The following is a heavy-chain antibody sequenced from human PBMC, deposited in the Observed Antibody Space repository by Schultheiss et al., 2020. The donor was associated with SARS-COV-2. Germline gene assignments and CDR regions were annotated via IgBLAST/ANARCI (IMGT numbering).Heavy chain of an antibody. D-gene: IGHD3-22*01. CDR3: ASYYYDSSGYFDY. CDR2: IYYSGST. CDR1: GGSFSGHY. V-gene: IGHV4-34*01. J-gene: IGHJ4*02. Sequence: SQTLSLTCAVYGGSFSGHYWSWIRQPPGKGLEWIGYIYYSGSTYYNPSLKSRVTISVDTSKNQFSLKLSSVTAADTAVYYCASYYYDSSGYFDYWGQGTLVTVSS.